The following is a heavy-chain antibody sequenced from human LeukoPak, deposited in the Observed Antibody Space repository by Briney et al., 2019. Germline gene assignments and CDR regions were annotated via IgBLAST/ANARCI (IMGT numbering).Heavy chain of an antibody. CDR2: IIPIFGTA. CDR3: ARRSGYGDYQFDY. V-gene: IGHV1-69*01. CDR1: GGTFSSYA. J-gene: IGHJ4*02. Sequence: SVKVSCKASGGTFSSYAISWLRQPPGQGLEWMGGIIPIFGTANYAQKFQGRVTITADESTSTAYMELSSLRSEDTAVYYCARRSGYGDYQFDYWGQGTLVTVSS. D-gene: IGHD4-17*01.